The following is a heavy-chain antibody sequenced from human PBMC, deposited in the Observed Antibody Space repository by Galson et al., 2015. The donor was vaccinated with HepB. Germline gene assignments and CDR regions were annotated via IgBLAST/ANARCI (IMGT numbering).Heavy chain of an antibody. D-gene: IGHD3/OR15-3a*01. V-gene: IGHV3-7*03. J-gene: IGHJ4*02. CDR1: GFTFSTDW. CDR3: ARGSNGFWGF. CDR2: IKEDGSVK. Sequence: SLRLSCAVSGFTFSTDWMSWVRQAPGKGLEWVANIKEDGSVKAYVDSVKGRVTISTDNAKNSLYLQMNSLRAEGTAVYYCARGSNGFWGFWGQGPRVTVSS.